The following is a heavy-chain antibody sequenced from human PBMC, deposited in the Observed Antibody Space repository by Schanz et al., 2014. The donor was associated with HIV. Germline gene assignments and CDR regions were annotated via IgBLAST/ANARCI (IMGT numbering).Heavy chain of an antibody. D-gene: IGHD3-10*01. CDR2: FDPEDGEI. CDR1: GYTLTELS. V-gene: IGHV1-24*01. Sequence: QVQLVQSGAEVKKPGASVKVSCKASGYTLTELSMNWVRQAPGKGLEWMGGFDPEDGEIIYAQKFQGRVTMTEDTSTDTVYMELSSLRSEDTAVYYCASREFGIYYYGLDVWGQGTTVTVSS. CDR3: ASREFGIYYYGLDV. J-gene: IGHJ6*02.